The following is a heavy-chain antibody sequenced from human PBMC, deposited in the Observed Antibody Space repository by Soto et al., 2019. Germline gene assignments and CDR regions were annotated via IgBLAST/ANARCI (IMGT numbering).Heavy chain of an antibody. V-gene: IGHV1-58*01. CDR2: IVVFSGNT. CDR1: GLTFIRSV. D-gene: IGHD4-17*01. Sequence: SVSGSWKTAGLTFIRSVVQWVRQARGQGIEWIGWIVVFSGNTNFEQNLEGRVTISSGMSTSTAYMELSSLTSEDTAVYYCASLFVTNRIKPIDXWCQVTLVTVS. J-gene: IGHJ4*02. CDR3: ASLFVTNRIKPIDX.